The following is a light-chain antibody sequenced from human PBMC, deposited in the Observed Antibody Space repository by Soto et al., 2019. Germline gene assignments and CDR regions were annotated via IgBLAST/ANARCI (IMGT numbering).Light chain of an antibody. Sequence: AVQMTLSPSSVSVSLAEGVSITLWASQGICSWLASYQQKSGDAPKLLIYAASTLRSGVTSGFSGSGAGTDVTLIIICLQAEDFLTDYCQQYYSYPLTFGGGTKVDI. J-gene: IGKJ4*02. CDR2: AAS. CDR3: QQYYSYPLT. CDR1: QGICSW. V-gene: IGKV1-8*01.